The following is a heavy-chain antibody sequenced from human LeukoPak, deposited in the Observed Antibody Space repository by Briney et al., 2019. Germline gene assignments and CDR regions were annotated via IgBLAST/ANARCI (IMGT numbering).Heavy chain of an antibody. Sequence: PGGSLRLSCAASGFTFSSYSMNWVRQAPGKGLEWVSSISRSSSYIYYADSVKGRFTISRDNAKNSLYLQMNSLRAEDTAVYYCARDRAYYDSWSGLNWFDPWGQGTLVTVSS. J-gene: IGHJ5*02. D-gene: IGHD3-3*01. CDR3: ARDRAYYDSWSGLNWFDP. V-gene: IGHV3-21*01. CDR2: ISRSSSYI. CDR1: GFTFSSYS.